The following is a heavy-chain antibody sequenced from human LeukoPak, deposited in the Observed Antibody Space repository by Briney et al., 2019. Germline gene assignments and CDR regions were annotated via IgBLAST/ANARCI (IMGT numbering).Heavy chain of an antibody. CDR1: GFTFSSCA. CDR2: MSGSGGST. CDR3: AKERRITMVRGVIGNWFDP. Sequence: PGGSLRLSCAASGFTFSSCAMSWVRQAPGKGLEWVSAMSGSGGSTYYADSVKGRFTISRDNSKNTLYLQMNSLRAEDTAVYYCAKERRITMVRGVIGNWFDPWGQGTLVTVSS. V-gene: IGHV3-23*01. D-gene: IGHD3-10*01. J-gene: IGHJ5*02.